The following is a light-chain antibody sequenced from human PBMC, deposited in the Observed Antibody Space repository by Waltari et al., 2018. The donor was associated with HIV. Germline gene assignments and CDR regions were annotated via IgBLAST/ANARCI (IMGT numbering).Light chain of an antibody. J-gene: IGLJ3*02. V-gene: IGLV1-51*01. CDR2: DNN. Sequence: QPVLTQPPSVSAAPGQKVTISCSGSSSNIGNNYVSWYQQLPGTAPKLLIYDNNNRPSGIPDRFSGSESGTSATLGITGLQTGDEADYYCGTWDSSLSAWVFGGGTKLTVL. CDR1: SSNIGNNY. CDR3: GTWDSSLSAWV.